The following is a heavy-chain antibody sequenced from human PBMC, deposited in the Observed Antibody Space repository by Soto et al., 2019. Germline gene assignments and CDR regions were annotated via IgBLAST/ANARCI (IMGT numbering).Heavy chain of an antibody. Sequence: QLQLQESGPGLVKPSETLSLTCIVSGGSVSSGSYYWSWIRQPPGKGLEWIGYIYNSGSTNYNPSLQSRVAISIDTSKNQFSLKLSSVTAADTAVYYCARPSVGATSGWYFDLWGRGTLVTVSS. J-gene: IGHJ2*01. CDR1: GGSVSSGSYY. CDR2: IYNSGST. D-gene: IGHD1-26*01. CDR3: ARPSVGATSGWYFDL. V-gene: IGHV4-61*01.